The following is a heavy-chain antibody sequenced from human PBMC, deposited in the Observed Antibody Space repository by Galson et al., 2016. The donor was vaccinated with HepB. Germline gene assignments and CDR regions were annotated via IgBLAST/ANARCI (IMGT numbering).Heavy chain of an antibody. J-gene: IGHJ4*01. CDR2: LYYNGTT. D-gene: IGHD2-21*01. V-gene: IGHV4-59*01. Sequence: SETLSLTCAVSGASLNTYYWTWIRQPPGKGLQWIGILYYNGTTKSNPSLTSRVTISLDTSQNHFSLGLTSVTAADTAMYYCARSFSFGDYVQWGPGTLVTVSS. CDR1: GASLNTYY. CDR3: ARSFSFGDYVQ.